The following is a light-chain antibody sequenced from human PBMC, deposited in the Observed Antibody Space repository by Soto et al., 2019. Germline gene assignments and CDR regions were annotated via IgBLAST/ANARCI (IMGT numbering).Light chain of an antibody. CDR1: QSISSA. CDR2: DAS. Sequence: EIVLTQSPATLSLSPGDRAILSCRASQSISSALAWYQQKPGQAPRLLIYDASYRATGIPARFSGSRSGTDFTLTISDVQPEDFALYYCHQRQSWPRTFGQGTKVDIK. J-gene: IGKJ1*01. CDR3: HQRQSWPRT. V-gene: IGKV3-11*01.